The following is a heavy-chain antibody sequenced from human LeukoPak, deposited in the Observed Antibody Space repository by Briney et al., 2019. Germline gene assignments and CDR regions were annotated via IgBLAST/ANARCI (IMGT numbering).Heavy chain of an antibody. D-gene: IGHD3-22*01. CDR2: ITSSSRYT. Sequence: GGSLRLSCAASVFTFSTYNMNWVRQAPGKGLEWVSSITSSSRYTFYADSVKGRFTISRDNAKNSLYLQMNSLRAEDTAVYYCAKDQYYYDSSGLNDWGQGTLVAVSS. CDR1: VFTFSTYN. CDR3: AKDQYYYDSSGLND. J-gene: IGHJ4*02. V-gene: IGHV3-21*04.